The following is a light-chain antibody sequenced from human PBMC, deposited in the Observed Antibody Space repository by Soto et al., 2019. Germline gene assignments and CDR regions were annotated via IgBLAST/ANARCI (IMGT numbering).Light chain of an antibody. Sequence: DIQMTQSPSSLSASVGDRVSITCRASQGISNYLAWFQQKPGKVPKLRIYAASTLKSGIPSRFSGSGSGTAFTLTISSLKTADVATYYYQKYNGTPDTFGRGTKVDIK. V-gene: IGKV1-27*01. CDR2: AAS. CDR3: QKYNGTPDT. CDR1: QGISNY. J-gene: IGKJ3*01.